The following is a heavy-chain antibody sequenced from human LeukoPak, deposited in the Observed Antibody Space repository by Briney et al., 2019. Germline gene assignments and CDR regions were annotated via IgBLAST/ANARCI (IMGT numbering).Heavy chain of an antibody. J-gene: IGHJ4*02. D-gene: IGHD6-19*01. CDR2: INYSGTT. Sequence: PSETLSLTCSVSGGSIRSNYYYWGWIRQPPGKGLEWIGSINYSGTTYYNPSLRSRVTISVDTSKSQFSLKLTSRTAADTAVYYCARGRGWLVDTFDYWGQGTLVTGSS. V-gene: IGHV4-39*07. CDR3: ARGRGWLVDTFDY. CDR1: GGSIRSNYYY.